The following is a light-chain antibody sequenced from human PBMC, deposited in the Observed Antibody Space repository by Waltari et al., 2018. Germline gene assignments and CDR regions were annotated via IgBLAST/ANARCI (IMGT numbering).Light chain of an antibody. Sequence: QSALTQPPSVSGSPGQSVTISCTGTSSDVGSYNRVSWYQQPPGPAPKLMIYEVNNRPSRVPDRFSGSRSGNTASLTISGLQAEDEGDYYCASYTGGTTILFGGGTRLTVL. CDR1: SSDVGSYNR. J-gene: IGLJ2*01. CDR3: ASYTGGTTIL. V-gene: IGLV2-18*02. CDR2: EVN.